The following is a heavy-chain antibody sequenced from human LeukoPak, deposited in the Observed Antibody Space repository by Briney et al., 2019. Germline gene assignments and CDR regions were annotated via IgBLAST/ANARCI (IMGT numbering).Heavy chain of an antibody. CDR1: GGSISSGSYY. J-gene: IGHJ4*02. D-gene: IGHD6-13*01. CDR3: ARGHSSSWYYFDY. CDR2: IYTSGST. V-gene: IGHV4-61*02. Sequence: SQTLSLTCTVSGGSISSGSYYWSWIRQPAGKGLEWIGRIYTSGSTNYNPSLKSRVTISVDTSKNQFSLKLSSVTAADTAVYYCARGHSSSWYYFDYWGQGTLVTVSS.